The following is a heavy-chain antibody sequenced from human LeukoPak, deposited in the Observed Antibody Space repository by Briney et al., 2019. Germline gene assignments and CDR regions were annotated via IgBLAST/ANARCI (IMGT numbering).Heavy chain of an antibody. CDR1: GFTFSSYS. V-gene: IGHV3-21*01. Sequence: SGGSLRLSCAASGFTFSSYSMNWVRQAPGKGLEWVSSISSSSSYIYYADSVKGRFTISRDNAKNSLYLQMNSLRAEDTAVYYCARVGYYGSGSYPDAFDIWGQGTMVTVSS. J-gene: IGHJ3*02. CDR3: ARVGYYGSGSYPDAFDI. CDR2: ISSSSSYI. D-gene: IGHD3-10*01.